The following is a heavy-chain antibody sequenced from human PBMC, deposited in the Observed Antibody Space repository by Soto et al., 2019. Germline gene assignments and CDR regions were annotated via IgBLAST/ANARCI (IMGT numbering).Heavy chain of an antibody. CDR3: AREGNLGRWLQPLDF. D-gene: IGHD5-12*01. CDR1: GASISSNH. CDR2: IHYNGNT. Sequence: SETLSLTCSVSGASISSNHWSWVRQPPGKGLEWIGNIHYNGNTKYNPSLKSRVTMSVDTSKNQFSLKLISVTAADTAKYFCAREGNLGRWLQPLDFWGQGTLVTVSS. J-gene: IGHJ4*02. V-gene: IGHV4-59*01.